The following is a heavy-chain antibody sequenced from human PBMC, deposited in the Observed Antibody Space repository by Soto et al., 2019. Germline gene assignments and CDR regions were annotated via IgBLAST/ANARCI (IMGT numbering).Heavy chain of an antibody. CDR3: ARTTGLSGYYGY. CDR2: ISAYNGNT. J-gene: IGHJ4*02. Sequence: XSVKVSCKASGYTFTSYGISWVRQAPGQGLEWMGWISAYNGNTNYEQKLQGRVTMTTDTSTRTAYMELRSLRSDDTAVYYCARTTGLSGYYGYWGQGSLVTVSS. CDR1: GYTFTSYG. V-gene: IGHV1-18*04. D-gene: IGHD3-22*01.